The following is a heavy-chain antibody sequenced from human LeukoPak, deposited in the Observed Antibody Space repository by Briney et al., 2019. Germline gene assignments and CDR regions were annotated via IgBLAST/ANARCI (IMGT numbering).Heavy chain of an antibody. CDR1: GGTFSSYA. J-gene: IGHJ4*02. D-gene: IGHD3-3*01. Sequence: SVKVSCKASGGTFSSYATSWVRQAPGQGLEWMGGIIPIFGTANYAQKFQGRVTITADESTSTAYMELSSLRSEDTAVYYCARGPLRFLEWLPHLDYWGQGTLVAVSS. CDR3: ARGPLRFLEWLPHLDY. CDR2: IIPIFGTA. V-gene: IGHV1-69*13.